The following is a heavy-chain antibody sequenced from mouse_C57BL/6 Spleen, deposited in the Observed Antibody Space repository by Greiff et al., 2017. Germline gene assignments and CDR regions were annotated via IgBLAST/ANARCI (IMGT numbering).Heavy chain of an antibody. CDR1: GYTFTSYW. Sequence: VKLQQPGAELVRPGTSVKLSCKASGYTFTSYWMHWVKQRPGQGLEWIGVIDPSDSYTNYNQKFKGKATLTVDTSSSTAYMQLSSLTSEDSAVYYCASLREGDYWGQGTTLTVSS. V-gene: IGHV1-59*01. CDR3: ASLREGDY. CDR2: IDPSDSYT. J-gene: IGHJ2*01.